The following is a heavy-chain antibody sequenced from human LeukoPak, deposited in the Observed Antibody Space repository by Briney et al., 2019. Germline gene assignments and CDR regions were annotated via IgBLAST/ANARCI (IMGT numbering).Heavy chain of an antibody. V-gene: IGHV3-48*04. Sequence: GGALRLSCAAPGFTFSSYSMNWVRQAPGKVLEWVSYISSSSSTIYYADSVKGRFTISRDNAKNSLYLQMISRRAEDTAVYYCARTLLYYYDSSGLHPWGQGILVTVSS. CDR3: ARTLLYYYDSSGLHP. J-gene: IGHJ5*02. CDR2: ISSSSSTI. D-gene: IGHD3-22*01. CDR1: GFTFSSYS.